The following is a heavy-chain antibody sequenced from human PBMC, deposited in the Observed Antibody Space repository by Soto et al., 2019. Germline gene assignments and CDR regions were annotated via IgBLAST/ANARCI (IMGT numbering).Heavy chain of an antibody. CDR1: GYIFSNYG. J-gene: IGHJ1*01. D-gene: IGHD6-13*01. CDR3: ARERDGSSWSRAESLQY. Sequence: GASVKVSCKASGYIFSNYGISWVRQAPGQGLEWMGWISTYNANTYYAQKFQGRVTMTTDTSTSTAYMELRSLRSDDTAVFYCARERDGSSWSRAESLQYWGQGTLVTVSS. CDR2: ISTYNANT. V-gene: IGHV1-18*01.